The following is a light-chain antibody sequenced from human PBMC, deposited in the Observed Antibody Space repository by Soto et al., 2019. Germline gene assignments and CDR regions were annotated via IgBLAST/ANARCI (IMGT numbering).Light chain of an antibody. CDR3: QQRSNWPH. Sequence: IVMTQSPATLSVSPGERATLSCRASERVSSYVAWYQQKPGQAPRLLLFGTSTRAMGIPARFRGSGSGTEFTLTISSLQSEDFAVYYCQQRSNWPHFGQGTRLEIK. V-gene: IGKV3D-15*01. CDR1: ERVSSY. J-gene: IGKJ5*01. CDR2: GTS.